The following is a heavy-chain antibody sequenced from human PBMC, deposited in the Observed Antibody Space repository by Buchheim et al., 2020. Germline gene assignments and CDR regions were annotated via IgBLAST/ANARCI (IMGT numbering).Heavy chain of an antibody. Sequence: QEQLVESGGGVVQPGRSLRLSCAASGFTFSSYAMHWVRQAPGKGLEWVAVISYDGSNKYYADSVKGRFTISRDNSKNTLYLQMNSLRAEDTAVYYCARGRWNYDFDYWGQGTL. J-gene: IGHJ4*02. CDR3: ARGRWNYDFDY. CDR2: ISYDGSNK. D-gene: IGHD1-7*01. CDR1: GFTFSSYA. V-gene: IGHV3-30*04.